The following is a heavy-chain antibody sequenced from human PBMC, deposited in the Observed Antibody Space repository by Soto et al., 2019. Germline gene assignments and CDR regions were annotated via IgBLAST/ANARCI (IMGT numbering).Heavy chain of an antibody. V-gene: IGHV3-23*01. J-gene: IGHJ6*02. CDR2: IRGSGGST. CDR3: AKVKVGVVAATWDV. CDR1: GFTFSSYA. Sequence: EVQLLESGGGLVQPGGSLRLSCAASGFTFSSYAMSWVRQAPGKGLEWGSAIRGSGGSTYYAHSVKGRFTISRDNSKNTRYLQMNSLRAEYTAVYYCAKVKVGVVAATWDVLGQGTTVTVT. D-gene: IGHD2-15*01.